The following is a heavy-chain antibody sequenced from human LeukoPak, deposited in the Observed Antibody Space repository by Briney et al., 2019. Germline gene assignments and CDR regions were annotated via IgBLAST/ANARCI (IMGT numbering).Heavy chain of an antibody. CDR2: ISNSGGTT. CDR1: GFTFSSYA. CDR3: AKYDFDWLSILDY. J-gene: IGHJ4*02. D-gene: IGHD3-9*01. Sequence: GGSLRLSCAASGFTFSSYAMSWVRQAPGKGLEWVSAISNSGGTTYYADSVKGQFTISRDNSKNTLYLQMNSLRAEDTAVYYCAKYDFDWLSILDYWGQGTLVTVSS. V-gene: IGHV3-23*01.